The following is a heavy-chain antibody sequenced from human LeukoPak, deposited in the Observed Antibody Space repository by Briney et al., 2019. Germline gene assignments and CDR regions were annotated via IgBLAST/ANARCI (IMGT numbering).Heavy chain of an antibody. CDR3: ARGWSKFDY. Sequence: GGSLRLSCAASGFTFSSYWITWVRQAPGKGLEWVANIKQDGSEKYYVDSVKGRFTISRDNAKNSLYLQMNSLRAEDTAVYYCARGWSKFDYWGQGTLVTVSS. CDR1: GFTFSSYW. V-gene: IGHV3-7*03. J-gene: IGHJ4*02. CDR2: IKQDGSEK. D-gene: IGHD2-8*02.